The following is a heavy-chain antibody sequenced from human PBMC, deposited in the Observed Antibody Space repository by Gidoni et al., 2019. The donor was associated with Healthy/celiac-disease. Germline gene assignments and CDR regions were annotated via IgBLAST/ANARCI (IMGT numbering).Heavy chain of an antibody. Sequence: VPLVQSGAEVKKPGASVKVSCKASGYTFTSYYMHWVRQAPGQGLEWMGILNLSGGSRSYVQKFQGRVTMTRDTSTSTVYMELSSLRSEDTAVYYWARSDSSSDEFDYWGQGTLVTVSS. CDR3: ARSDSSSDEFDY. V-gene: IGHV1-46*01. CDR2: LNLSGGSR. CDR1: GYTFTSYY. D-gene: IGHD6-6*01. J-gene: IGHJ4*02.